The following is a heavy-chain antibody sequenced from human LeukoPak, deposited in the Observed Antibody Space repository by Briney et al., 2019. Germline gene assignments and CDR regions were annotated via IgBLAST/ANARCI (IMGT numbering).Heavy chain of an antibody. CDR2: INHSGST. V-gene: IGHV4-34*01. Sequence: SETLSLTSAVYGGSFNGYCWSWLRQPPGKGLEWIGEINHSGSTNYNPSLKSRVTISVDTSKNQFSLKLSSVTAADTAVYYCARRRLEILWGSYRYPPYYFDYWGQGTLVTVSS. CDR1: GGSFNGYC. D-gene: IGHD3-16*02. J-gene: IGHJ4*02. CDR3: ARRRLEILWGSYRYPPYYFDY.